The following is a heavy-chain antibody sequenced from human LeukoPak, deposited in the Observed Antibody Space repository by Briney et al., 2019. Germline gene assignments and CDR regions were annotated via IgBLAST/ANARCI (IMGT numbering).Heavy chain of an antibody. Sequence: GTSLRLSCAASEFTFDSYAMHWVRQAPGKGLEWVAVISYDGSNEYYTDSVSGRFSISRDNSKNTLYLQMNSLSAEDTAVYYCARGSWFGELLPFDYWGQGTLVTVSS. CDR3: ARGSWFGELLPFDY. D-gene: IGHD3-10*01. J-gene: IGHJ4*02. V-gene: IGHV3-30-3*01. CDR2: ISYDGSNE. CDR1: EFTFDSYA.